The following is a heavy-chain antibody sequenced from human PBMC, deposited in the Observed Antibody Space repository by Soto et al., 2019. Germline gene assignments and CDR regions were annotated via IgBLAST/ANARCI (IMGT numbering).Heavy chain of an antibody. CDR1: GFTFSHYA. CDR3: VKGGTTSAFSTFDI. CDR2: ISYDGGNE. Sequence: QVQLVESGGGVVQPGRSLRLSCAASGFTFSHYAFHWVRQAPGKGLAWVAGISYDGGNEYYADSEKGRFTISRDSPKNTLYLQMNNLRPEDTAVYYCVKGGTTSAFSTFDIWGQGTMVTVSS. V-gene: IGHV3-30*18. J-gene: IGHJ3*02. D-gene: IGHD1-1*01.